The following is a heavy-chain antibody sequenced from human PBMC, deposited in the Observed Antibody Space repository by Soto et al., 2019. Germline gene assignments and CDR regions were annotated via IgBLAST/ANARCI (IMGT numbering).Heavy chain of an antibody. CDR2: IYPGDSDT. D-gene: IGHD1-26*01. V-gene: IGHV5-51*01. CDR3: ARTVGATRNYYGMDV. CDR1: GYSFTSYW. Sequence: GESLKISCKGSGYSFTSYWIGWVRQMPGKGLEWMGIIYPGDSDTRYSPSFQGQVTISADKSISTAYLQWSSLKASDTAMYYCARTVGATRNYYGMDVWGQGTTVTVSS. J-gene: IGHJ6*02.